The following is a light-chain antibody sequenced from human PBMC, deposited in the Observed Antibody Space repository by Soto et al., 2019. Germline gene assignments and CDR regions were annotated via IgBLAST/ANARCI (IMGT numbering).Light chain of an antibody. Sequence: QSVLTQPPPVSGAQVQRVTISCTGSSSNIGAGYDVHWYQQLPGTAPKLLIYGNTNRPSGVPDRFSGSKSGTSASLAITGLQAEDEADYYCQSYDISLSVSYVFGTGTKVTVL. CDR2: GNT. CDR3: QSYDISLSVSYV. J-gene: IGLJ1*01. V-gene: IGLV1-40*01. CDR1: SSNIGAGYD.